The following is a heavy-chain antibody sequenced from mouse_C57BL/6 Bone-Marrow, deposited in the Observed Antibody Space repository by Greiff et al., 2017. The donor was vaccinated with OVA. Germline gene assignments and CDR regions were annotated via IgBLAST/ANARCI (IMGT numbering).Heavy chain of an antibody. V-gene: IGHV5-12*01. CDR3: ARGRCWFAY. CDR1: GFTFSDYY. Sequence: EVMLVESGGGLVQPGGSLKLSCAASGFTFSDYYMYWVRQTPEKRLEWVAYISNGGGSTYYPDTVKGRFTISRDNAKNTLYLQMSRLKSEDTAMYYCARGRCWFAYWGQGTLVTVSA. CDR2: ISNGGGST. J-gene: IGHJ3*01.